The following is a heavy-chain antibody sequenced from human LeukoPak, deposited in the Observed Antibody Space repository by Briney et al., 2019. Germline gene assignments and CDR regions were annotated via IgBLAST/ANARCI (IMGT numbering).Heavy chain of an antibody. J-gene: IGHJ6*03. CDR1: GFTFSDYY. V-gene: IGHV3-11*04. Sequence: PGGSLRLSCAASGFTFSDYYMSWLRQAPGKGLEWVSYISSSGSNIEYEDYGKGRFTISRDNDKNSLYLKMNSQRAEDTDVYYSPRELNDYCDPGPLYYYYYYYMDVWGKGTTVTVSS. CDR3: PRELNDYCDPGPLYYYYYYYMDV. CDR2: ISSSGSNI. D-gene: IGHD4-17*01.